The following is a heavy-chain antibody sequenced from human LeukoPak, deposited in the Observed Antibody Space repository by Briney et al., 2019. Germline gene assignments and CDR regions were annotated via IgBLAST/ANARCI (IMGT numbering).Heavy chain of an antibody. Sequence: GGSLRLSCVASGFSLSGYWMYWVRQAPGKGLMYISRNNGDGSTTNYADVVKGRFTMSRDNVKNTLYLQMNSLRVENTAVYYCARDPRNVGLAPWGQGTLVTVSS. CDR1: GFSLSGYW. CDR3: ARDPRNVGLAP. J-gene: IGHJ5*02. D-gene: IGHD2-15*01. CDR2: NNGDGSTT. V-gene: IGHV3-74*01.